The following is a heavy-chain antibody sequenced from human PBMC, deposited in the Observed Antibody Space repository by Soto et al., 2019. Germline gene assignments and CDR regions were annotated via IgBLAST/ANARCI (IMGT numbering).Heavy chain of an antibody. V-gene: IGHV1-69*01. J-gene: IGHJ3*02. CDR3: ARALDNESTALWYAFDI. Sequence: QVQLVQSGAEVKKPGSSVKVSCKASGGTFSSYAISWVRQAPGQGLEWTGGIIPIFGTANYAQKFQGRVTITADESTSTAYMELSSLRSEDTAVYYCARALDNESTALWYAFDIWGQGTMVTVSS. CDR1: GGTFSSYA. D-gene: IGHD3-10*01. CDR2: IIPIFGTA.